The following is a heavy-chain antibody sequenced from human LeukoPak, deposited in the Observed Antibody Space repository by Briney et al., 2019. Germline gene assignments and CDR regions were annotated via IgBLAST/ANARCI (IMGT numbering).Heavy chain of an antibody. D-gene: IGHD3-22*01. V-gene: IGHV1-69*04. CDR1: GGTFSNYA. Sequence: SVKVFCKASGGTFSNYAISWVRQAPGQGLEWMGRIIPILGIANYAQNFQGRVTITADKSTSTAYMELSSLRSEDTAVYYCAEYYYDSSGYYRTDAFDIWGQGTMVTVSS. CDR2: IIPILGIA. CDR3: AEYYYDSSGYYRTDAFDI. J-gene: IGHJ3*02.